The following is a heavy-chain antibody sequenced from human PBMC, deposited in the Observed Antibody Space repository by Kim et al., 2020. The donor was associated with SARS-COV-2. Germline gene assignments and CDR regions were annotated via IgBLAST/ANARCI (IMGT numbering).Heavy chain of an antibody. J-gene: IGHJ6*02. CDR1: GFTFSSYA. Sequence: GGSLRLSCAASGFTFSSYAMSWVRQAPGKGLEWVSVISSSGGITYYAGSVKGRFTISRDNSKNTLYVQMNSLRGEDTAVYYCAKSSPTSWGSGPLHYYGMDVWGQGTTVTVSS. CDR3: AKSSPTSWGSGPLHYYGMDV. CDR2: ISSSGGIT. D-gene: IGHD3-10*01. V-gene: IGHV3-23*01.